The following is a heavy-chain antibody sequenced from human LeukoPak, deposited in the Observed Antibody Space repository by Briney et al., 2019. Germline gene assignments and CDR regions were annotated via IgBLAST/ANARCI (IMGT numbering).Heavy chain of an antibody. D-gene: IGHD2-21*02. J-gene: IGHJ4*02. CDR2: INPNSGGT. V-gene: IGHV1-2*02. Sequence: ASVKVSCKASGYTFTGYYMHWVRQAPGQGLEWMGWINPNSGGTNYAQKFQGRVTMTRDTSISTAYTELSRLRSDDTAVYYCARDRGYCGGDCTRVGFDYWGQGTLVTVSS. CDR3: ARDRGYCGGDCTRVGFDY. CDR1: GYTFTGYY.